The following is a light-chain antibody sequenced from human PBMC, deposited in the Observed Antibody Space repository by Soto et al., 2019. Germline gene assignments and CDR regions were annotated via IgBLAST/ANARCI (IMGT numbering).Light chain of an antibody. Sequence: QTVVTQEPSFSVSPGGTVTLTCGLSSGSVSASYFPSWYQQTPCQAPRTLIYSTNTRCSGVPSRFSGSILGNKAALTITGARADDESDDYCVLYMGSGISFFGGGTQLTVL. CDR2: STN. CDR1: SGSVSASYF. CDR3: VLYMGSGISF. J-gene: IGLJ2*01. V-gene: IGLV8-61*01.